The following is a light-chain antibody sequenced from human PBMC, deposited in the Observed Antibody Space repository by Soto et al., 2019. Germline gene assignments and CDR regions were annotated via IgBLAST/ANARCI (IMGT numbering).Light chain of an antibody. CDR3: QQYGRSPYT. V-gene: IGKV3-20*01. CDR2: GAS. Sequence: EIVLTQSPDTLSLSPGETATLSCRASQIVNSNQLAWYQQKLGQAPRLLIYGASNRPGGIPDKFSGSGSGTDFTSTINRLEPEDFAVYYCQQYGRSPYTFAQGTKLEI. J-gene: IGKJ2*01. CDR1: QIVNSNQ.